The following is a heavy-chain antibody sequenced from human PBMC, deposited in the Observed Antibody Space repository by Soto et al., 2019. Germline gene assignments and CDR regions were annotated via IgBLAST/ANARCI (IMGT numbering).Heavy chain of an antibody. Sequence: ASETLSLTCTVSGGSISSGGYYWSWIRQHPGKGLEWIGYIYYSGSTYYNPSLKSRVTISVDTSKNQFSLKLSSVTAADTAVYYCARTGGVYYYYMDAWGKGTTVTVSS. J-gene: IGHJ6*03. CDR1: GGSISSGGYY. V-gene: IGHV4-31*03. D-gene: IGHD3-10*01. CDR3: ARTGGVYYYYMDA. CDR2: IYYSGST.